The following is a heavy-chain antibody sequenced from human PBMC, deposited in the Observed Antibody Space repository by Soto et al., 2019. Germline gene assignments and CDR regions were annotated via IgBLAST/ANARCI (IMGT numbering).Heavy chain of an antibody. Sequence: EVQLVESGGGLVKRGGSLRLSCAASGFTLRSYWMHWVRQAPGKGPMWVSRIDTDGSRTTYADSVKGRFTISRDNAKNMMYLQMNSLRAEDTAVYYCVRDRPHNWFDPWGQGTLVTVSS. J-gene: IGHJ5*02. V-gene: IGHV3-74*01. CDR2: IDTDGSRT. CDR1: GFTLRSYW. D-gene: IGHD6-6*01. CDR3: VRDRPHNWFDP.